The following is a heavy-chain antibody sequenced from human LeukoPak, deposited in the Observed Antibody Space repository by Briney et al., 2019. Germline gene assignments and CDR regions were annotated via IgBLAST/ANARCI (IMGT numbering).Heavy chain of an antibody. V-gene: IGHV3-21*01. CDR1: GFTFSSYS. D-gene: IGHD4-11*01. Sequence: TGGSLRLSCAASGFTFSSYSMNWVRQAPGKGLEWVSSISSSSSYIYYADSVKGRFTISRDNAKNSLYLQMNSLRAEDTPVYYCARDLDYTSPGFDYWGQGTLVTVSS. CDR2: ISSSSSYI. J-gene: IGHJ4*02. CDR3: ARDLDYTSPGFDY.